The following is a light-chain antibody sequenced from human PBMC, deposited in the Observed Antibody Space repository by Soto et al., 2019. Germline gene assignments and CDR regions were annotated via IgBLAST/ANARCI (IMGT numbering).Light chain of an antibody. CDR1: QSVNAN. Sequence: EVVMTQSPATLSVSPGERATLSCRASQSVNANLAWYQQKPGQAPRLLIHGASNRATGIPARFSGSGFGTEFILTISLLQSEDYAVYYCHQYNTWLWTFGQATKVEI. CDR3: HQYNTWLWT. J-gene: IGKJ1*01. CDR2: GAS. V-gene: IGKV3-15*01.